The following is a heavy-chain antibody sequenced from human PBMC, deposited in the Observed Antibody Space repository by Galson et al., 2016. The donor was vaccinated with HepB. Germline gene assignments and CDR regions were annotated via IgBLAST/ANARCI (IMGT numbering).Heavy chain of an antibody. CDR1: GYSFSTYW. J-gene: IGHJ4*02. CDR2: IYPDDSDT. V-gene: IGHV5-51*01. CDR3: ARHEPYFYDSSGYADY. D-gene: IGHD3-22*01. Sequence: QSGAEVKKPGESLKISRKGSGYSFSTYWIGWVRQRPGKGLEWMGIIYPDDSDTTYSPSFQGQVTISADRSISTAYLQWSSREASDTAMYYCARHEPYFYDSSGYADYWGQGTLVTVSS.